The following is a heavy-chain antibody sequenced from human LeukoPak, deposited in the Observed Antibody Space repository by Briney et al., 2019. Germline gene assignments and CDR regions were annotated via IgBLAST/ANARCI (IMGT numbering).Heavy chain of an antibody. CDR1: GFTFSSYG. J-gene: IGHJ5*02. CDR3: ARKQWLNS. D-gene: IGHD6-19*01. V-gene: IGHV3-33*08. Sequence: PGGSLRLSCAASGFTFSSYGMHWVRQAPGKGLEWVAVIWYGGSNKYYADSVKGRFTISRDDAKNSLFLQMNNLRAEDTAVYYCARKQWLNSWGQGTRVIVSS. CDR2: IWYGGSNK.